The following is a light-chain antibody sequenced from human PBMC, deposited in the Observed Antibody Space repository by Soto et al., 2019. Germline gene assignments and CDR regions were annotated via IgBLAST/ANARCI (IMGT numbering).Light chain of an antibody. V-gene: IGLV2-14*02. CDR1: SSDVVNDLL. Sequence: QSALTQPASVSGSPGQSITISCTGTSSDVVNDLLVSWYQQQPGKAPKLMIYEGTKRPAGVSDRFSGSKSGNTASLTISGLQAEDEADYYCCSYTSSTTPLFGGGTKLTVL. CDR2: EGT. CDR3: CSYTSSTTPL. J-gene: IGLJ2*01.